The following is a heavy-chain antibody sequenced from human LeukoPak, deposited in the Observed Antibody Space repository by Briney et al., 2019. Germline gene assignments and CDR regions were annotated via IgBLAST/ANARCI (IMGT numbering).Heavy chain of an antibody. Sequence: PSETLSLTCTVSGGSVSNYYWTWIRQSPGKGLEWIGYIYYAETSYNPSLKSRVTISTDTSKNQFSLKLYSVTAADTAVYYCATRKLGNDYWGQGTLVTVSS. CDR2: IYYAET. J-gene: IGHJ4*02. CDR1: GGSVSNYY. D-gene: IGHD7-27*01. V-gene: IGHV4-59*02. CDR3: ATRKLGNDY.